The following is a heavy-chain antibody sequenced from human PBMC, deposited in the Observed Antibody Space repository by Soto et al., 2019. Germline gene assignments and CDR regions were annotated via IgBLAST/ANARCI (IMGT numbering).Heavy chain of an antibody. D-gene: IGHD2-2*02. CDR2: IRSKAYGGTT. CDR3: TSDYCSSTSCYSNYYYYGMDV. CDR1: GFTFGDYA. V-gene: IGHV3-49*04. Sequence: GGSLRLSCTASGFTFGDYAMSWVHQAPGKGLEWVGFIRSKAYGGTTEYAASVKGRFTISRDDSESIAYLQMNSLKTEDTAVYYCTSDYCSSTSCYSNYYYYGMDVWGQGTTVTVSS. J-gene: IGHJ6*02.